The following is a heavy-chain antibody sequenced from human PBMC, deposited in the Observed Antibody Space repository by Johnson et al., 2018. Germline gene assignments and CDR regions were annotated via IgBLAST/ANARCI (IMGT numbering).Heavy chain of an antibody. D-gene: IGHD1-14*01. CDR3: VRTGRMDV. J-gene: IGHJ6*03. Sequence: EVQLVESGGGLVQPGGSLRLSCAASGFTFSSYWMSWVRQAPGKGLEWVANIKQDGSEKYYVDSVKGRFTISKDNAKNSLYLQMNSLRGEDTSVYYCVRTGRMDVWGKGTTVTVSS. V-gene: IGHV3-7*01. CDR2: IKQDGSEK. CDR1: GFTFSSYW.